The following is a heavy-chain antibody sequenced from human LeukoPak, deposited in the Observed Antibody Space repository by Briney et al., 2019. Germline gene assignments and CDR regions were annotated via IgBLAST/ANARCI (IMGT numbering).Heavy chain of an antibody. J-gene: IGHJ5*02. CDR1: GGSISSSGYY. Sequence: PSETLSLTCIVSGGSISSSGYYWGWIRQPPGKALEWIGNVYYSGTTFYNPSLKSRVTMSVDSSKNQFSLKLSSVTAADTAVYYCARHVLGVKSGHSDFWSGSYNTHRTSNSWFDPWGQGTLVTVSS. CDR2: VYYSGTT. V-gene: IGHV4-39*01. D-gene: IGHD3-3*01. CDR3: ARHVLGVKSGHSDFWSGSYNTHRTSNSWFDP.